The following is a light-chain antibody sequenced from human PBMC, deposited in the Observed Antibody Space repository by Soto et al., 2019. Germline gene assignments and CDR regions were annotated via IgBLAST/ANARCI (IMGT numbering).Light chain of an antibody. J-gene: IGKJ5*01. CDR3: QQYNNWPIT. CDR2: GS. Sequence: ETVLTQSPGTLSLSPGERATLSCRASQTVYTNYIAWYQQRPGQAPRLLIFGSSRATGTPDRFSASGFGTDFTLTISSLQSEDFAVYYCQQYNNWPITFGQGTRLEIK. V-gene: IGKV3D-15*01. CDR1: QTVYTN.